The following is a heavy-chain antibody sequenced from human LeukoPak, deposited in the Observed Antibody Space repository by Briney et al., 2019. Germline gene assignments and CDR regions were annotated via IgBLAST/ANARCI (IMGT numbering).Heavy chain of an antibody. V-gene: IGHV7-4-1*02. J-gene: IGHJ4*02. CDR3: ARGTTGYFGTDY. Sequence: ASVKVSCKASGYTFTSHPMNWVRQAPGQGPEWMGWIDTNTGNPTYAQGFSGRFVFSLDTSVSTAYLLIISLEAEDSAVYYCARGTTGYFGTDYWGQGTQGTVSS. D-gene: IGHD3-9*01. CDR2: IDTNTGNP. CDR1: GYTFTSHP.